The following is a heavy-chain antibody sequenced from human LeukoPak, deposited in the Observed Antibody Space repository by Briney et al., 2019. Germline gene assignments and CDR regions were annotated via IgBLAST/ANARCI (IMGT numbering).Heavy chain of an antibody. V-gene: IGHV3-66*01. D-gene: IGHD6-19*01. Sequence: AGGSLRLSCAASGFTVSSNYMSWVRQAPGKGLEWVSVIYSGGNTYYADSVKGRFTISRDNAKDSMYLQMHGLTDEDTAVYYCARVRPGWYVDYWGQGTLVTVSS. CDR2: IYSGGNT. CDR3: ARVRPGWYVDY. J-gene: IGHJ4*02. CDR1: GFTVSSNY.